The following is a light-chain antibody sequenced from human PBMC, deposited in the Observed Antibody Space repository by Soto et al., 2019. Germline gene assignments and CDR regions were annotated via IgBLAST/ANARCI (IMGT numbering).Light chain of an antibody. Sequence: EIMFTQSPATQSLSPGERATLSCRASQSVSSSYLAWYQQKPGQAPRLIIYGASSRANGIPDRFSGSVSGTDFTLTLRRLEPEDFAVYYCHQYGNSHPVTFGQGTRLEIK. CDR3: HQYGNSHPVT. CDR1: QSVSSSY. V-gene: IGKV3-20*01. J-gene: IGKJ5*01. CDR2: GAS.